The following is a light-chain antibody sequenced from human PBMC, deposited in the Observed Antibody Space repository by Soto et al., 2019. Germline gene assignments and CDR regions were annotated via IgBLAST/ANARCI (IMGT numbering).Light chain of an antibody. Sequence: DIVMTQSADSLAVSLGERATINCKSSQSVFSNSNNKKYLAWYQQKPGQPHKLLIHWASIRESGVPDRFSGSGSGTDFPLTINRLQAEDGAVYYCQQYYSTPWTFGQGTKVEI. CDR1: QSVFSNSNNKKY. CDR2: WAS. CDR3: QQYYSTPWT. V-gene: IGKV4-1*01. J-gene: IGKJ1*01.